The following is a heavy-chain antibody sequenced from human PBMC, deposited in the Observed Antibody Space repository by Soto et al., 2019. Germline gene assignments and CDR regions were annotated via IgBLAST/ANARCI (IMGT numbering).Heavy chain of an antibody. Sequence: LETLSLTWSVSGGSSSSYYWSWIRQPPGKGLEWIGEINHSGSTNYNPSLKSRVTISVDTSKNQFSLKLSFVTAADTAVYYCAREFLDCSSSSCYRGYYYYYGMDVWGQGTTVTVPS. CDR3: AREFLDCSSSSCYRGYYYYYGMDV. CDR2: INHSGST. CDR1: GGSSSSYY. J-gene: IGHJ6*02. D-gene: IGHD2-2*02. V-gene: IGHV4-34*01.